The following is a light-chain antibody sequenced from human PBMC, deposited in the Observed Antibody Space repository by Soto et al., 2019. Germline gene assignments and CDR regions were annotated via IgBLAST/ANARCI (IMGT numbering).Light chain of an antibody. CDR1: SSNIGSNS. V-gene: IGLV1-51*01. Sequence: QSVLTQPPSVSAAPGQTVTISCSGSSSNIGSNSVSWYRQLPGTAPKLLIYDNSNRPSGIPDRFSGSKSGTSATLGITGLQTGDEADYCCATWDSSLSAVVFGGGTKVTVL. J-gene: IGLJ2*01. CDR3: ATWDSSLSAVV. CDR2: DNS.